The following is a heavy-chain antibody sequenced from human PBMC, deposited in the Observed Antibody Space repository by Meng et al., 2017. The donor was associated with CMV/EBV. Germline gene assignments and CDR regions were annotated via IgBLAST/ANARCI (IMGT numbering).Heavy chain of an antibody. D-gene: IGHD7-27*01. V-gene: IGHV3-21*01. CDR3: ARESTGDWFDP. Sequence: VQRVGSGGGLDRPGGSLRLSCAASGFTFSSYSMSWVRQAPGKGLEWVSSISSSSSYIYYADSVKGRFTISRDNAKNSLYLQMNSLRAEDTAVYYCARESTGDWFDPWGQGTLVTVSS. CDR1: GFTFSSYS. J-gene: IGHJ5*02. CDR2: ISSSSSYI.